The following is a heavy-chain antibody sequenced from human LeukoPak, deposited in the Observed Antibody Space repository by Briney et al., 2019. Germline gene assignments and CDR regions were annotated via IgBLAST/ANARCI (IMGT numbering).Heavy chain of an antibody. CDR2: INSDGSST. Sequence: PGGSLRLSCAASGFTFSSYWMHRVRQAPGKGLVWVSRINSDGSSTSYAESVKGRFTISRDNAKNTLYLQMNSLRAEDTAVYFCARRESGGYLNYWGQGTLVTVSS. CDR1: GFTFSSYW. D-gene: IGHD3-22*01. CDR3: ARRESGGYLNY. V-gene: IGHV3-74*01. J-gene: IGHJ4*02.